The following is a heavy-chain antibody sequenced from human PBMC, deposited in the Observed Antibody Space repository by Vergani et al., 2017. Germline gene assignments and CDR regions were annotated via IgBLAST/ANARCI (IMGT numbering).Heavy chain of an antibody. CDR1: GGSFTSYH. D-gene: IGHD4-11*01. CDR2: IDHTGRP. V-gene: IGHV4-34*01. Sequence: QVQLQQWGGGLLKPSETLSLTCVVNGGSFTSYHWTWIRQSPGEGLEWVGDIDHTGRPDYNPSLKSRLTMSVDKSRNQFSLTLNSVTATDTAIYFCARVNTETNGHLYYYYYMDVWCQETAVTVS. CDR3: ARVNTETNGHLYYYYYMDV. J-gene: IGHJ6*03.